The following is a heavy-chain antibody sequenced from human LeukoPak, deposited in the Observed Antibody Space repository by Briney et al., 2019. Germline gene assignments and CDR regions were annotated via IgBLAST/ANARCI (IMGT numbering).Heavy chain of an antibody. J-gene: IGHJ6*03. V-gene: IGHV1-46*01. Sequence: VASVKVSCKASGYTFTSYYMHWVRQATGQGLEWMGIINPSGGSTSYAQKFQGRVTMTRAMSTSTVYMELSSLRSEDTAVYYCARVVGGTPTELSGYYYYMDVWGKGTTVTVSS. CDR3: ARVVGGTPTELSGYYYYMDV. CDR1: GYTFTSYY. D-gene: IGHD3-3*01. CDR2: INPSGGST.